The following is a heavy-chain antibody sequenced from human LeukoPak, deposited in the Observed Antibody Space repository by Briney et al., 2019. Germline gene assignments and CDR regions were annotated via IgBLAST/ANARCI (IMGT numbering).Heavy chain of an antibody. V-gene: IGHV4-59*08. CDR2: IHYSGST. Sequence: SETLLLPCSGSGGSIISKYWSWMRQPPGKGLEWIGYIHYSGSTNYNPSLKSRVTISVDTSKSQFSLKVISVTAADTAVYYCARHSSGWSDFDYWGQGTLVTVSS. D-gene: IGHD6-19*01. J-gene: IGHJ4*02. CDR3: ARHSSGWSDFDY. CDR1: GGSIISKY.